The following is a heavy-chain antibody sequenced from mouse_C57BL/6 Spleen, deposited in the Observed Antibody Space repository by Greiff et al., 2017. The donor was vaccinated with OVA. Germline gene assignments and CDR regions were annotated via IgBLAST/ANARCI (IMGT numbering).Heavy chain of an antibody. CDR1: GYTFTSYW. Sequence: VKLQQPGAELVKPGASVKMSCKASGYTFTSYWITWVKQRPGQGLEWIGDIYPGSGSTNYNEKFKSKATLTVDTSSSTAYMQLSSLTSEDSAVYYCARDTTTVVADFDYWGQGTTLTVSS. V-gene: IGHV1-55*01. D-gene: IGHD1-1*01. CDR3: ARDTTTVVADFDY. CDR2: IYPGSGST. J-gene: IGHJ2*01.